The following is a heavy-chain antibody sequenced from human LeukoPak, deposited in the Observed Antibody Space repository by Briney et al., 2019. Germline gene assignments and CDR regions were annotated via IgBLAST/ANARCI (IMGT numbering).Heavy chain of an antibody. V-gene: IGHV1-2*02. CDR2: INPNSGGT. D-gene: IGHD3-16*01. J-gene: IGHJ4*02. Sequence: VASVKVSCKASGYTFTGYYMHWVRQAPGQGLEWMGWINPNSGGTNYAQKFQGRVTMTRNTSISTAYMELSRLRSDDTAVYYCARDLKGDGVSYWGQGTLVTVSS. CDR3: ARDLKGDGVSY. CDR1: GYTFTGYY.